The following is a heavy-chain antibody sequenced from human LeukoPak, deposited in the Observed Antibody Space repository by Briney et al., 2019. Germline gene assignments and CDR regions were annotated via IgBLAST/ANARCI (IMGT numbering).Heavy chain of an antibody. CDR3: AKNTYGGIWGSIDY. CDR1: GFTFSSYW. D-gene: IGHD4-23*01. Sequence: GGSLRLSCAASGFTFSSYWMHWVRQAPGKGLVWVSRINSDGSSTSYADSVKGRFTISRDNSKNTLYLQMNSLRAEDTAVYYCAKNTYGGIWGSIDYWGQGTLVTVSS. J-gene: IGHJ4*02. V-gene: IGHV3-74*01. CDR2: INSDGSST.